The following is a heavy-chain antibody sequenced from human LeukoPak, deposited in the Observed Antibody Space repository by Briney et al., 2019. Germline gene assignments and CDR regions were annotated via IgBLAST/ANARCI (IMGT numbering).Heavy chain of an antibody. CDR3: ARSSLGSKYQLLTGSNNWFDP. J-gene: IGHJ5*02. Sequence: ASVKVSCKASGYTFTGFYIHWVRQAPGQGLEWMGWINPNSGGTNYAQKFQGRVTMTRDTSISTVHMELSRLRSDDTAVYYCARSSLGSKYQLLTGSNNWFDPWGQGTLVTVSS. V-gene: IGHV1-2*02. CDR1: GYTFTGFY. D-gene: IGHD2-2*01. CDR2: INPNSGGT.